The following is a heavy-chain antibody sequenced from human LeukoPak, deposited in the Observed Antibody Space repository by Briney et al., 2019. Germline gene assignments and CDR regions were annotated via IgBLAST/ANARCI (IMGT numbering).Heavy chain of an antibody. D-gene: IGHD5-18*01. CDR2: IKSKTDGGTT. J-gene: IGHJ4*02. CDR1: GFTFSNAW. Sequence: GGFLRLSCAASGFTFSNAWMSWVRQAPGKGLEWVGRIKSKTDGGTTDYAAPVKGRFTISRDDSKNTLYLQMNSLKTEDTAVYYCTTEDVDTESDYWGQGTLVTVSS. V-gene: IGHV3-15*01. CDR3: TTEDVDTESDY.